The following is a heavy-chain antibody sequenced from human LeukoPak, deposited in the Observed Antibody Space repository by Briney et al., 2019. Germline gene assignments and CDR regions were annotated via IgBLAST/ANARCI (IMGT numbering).Heavy chain of an antibody. Sequence: PSETLSLTCAVSGYSISSGYYWGWIRQPPGKGLEWIGSIYHSGSTYYNPSLKSRVTISVDTSKNQFSLKLSSVTAADTAVYYCARLAGELWRYYYYMDVWGKGTTVTVSS. CDR2: IYHSGST. V-gene: IGHV4-38-2*01. D-gene: IGHD3-10*01. J-gene: IGHJ6*03. CDR3: ARLAGELWRYYYYMDV. CDR1: GYSISSGYY.